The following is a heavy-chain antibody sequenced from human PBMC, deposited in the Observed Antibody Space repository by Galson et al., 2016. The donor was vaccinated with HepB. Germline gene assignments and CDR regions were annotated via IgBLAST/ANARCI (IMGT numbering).Heavy chain of an antibody. CDR3: AAPHRSSGYYSPGDF. J-gene: IGHJ4*02. Sequence: QSGAEVTKPGESLRISCKASGSSFTFYWINWVRQMPGKGLQWMGRIDPSDSYTNYNPSFQGHVTFSVDKSTSTAYLQWSSLRPSDTAMYYCAAPHRSSGYYSPGDFWGQGTLVTVSS. CDR1: GSSFTFYW. CDR2: IDPSDSYT. D-gene: IGHD3-22*01. V-gene: IGHV5-10-1*01.